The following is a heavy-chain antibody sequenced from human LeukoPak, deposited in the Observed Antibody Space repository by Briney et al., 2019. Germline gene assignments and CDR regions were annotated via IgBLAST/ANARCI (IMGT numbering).Heavy chain of an antibody. Sequence: GASVKVSCKASGYTFTVSYIHWVRQAPGQGLEWMGWINPNSGVTNYAQKCRGRVTMTRDTSISTAYMQLSRLRSDDTAVYYCARDLLRRAASGMLDSWGQGTLVTVSS. D-gene: IGHD3-3*01. CDR1: GYTFTVSY. CDR2: INPNSGVT. CDR3: ARDLLRRAASGMLDS. V-gene: IGHV1-2*02. J-gene: IGHJ4*02.